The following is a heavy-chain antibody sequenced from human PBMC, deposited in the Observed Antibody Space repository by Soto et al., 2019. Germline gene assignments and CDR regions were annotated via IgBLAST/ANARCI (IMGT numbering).Heavy chain of an antibody. Sequence: SETLSLTCTVSGGYISSYYWSWIRQPPGKGLEWIGYIYYSGSTNYTPSLKSRVTISVDTSKNQFSLKLNSMTAADTAVYYCARHNYGTGSTYFDYWGQGTLVNVS. CDR1: GGYISSYY. V-gene: IGHV4-59*08. J-gene: IGHJ4*02. D-gene: IGHD3-10*01. CDR2: IYYSGST. CDR3: ARHNYGTGSTYFDY.